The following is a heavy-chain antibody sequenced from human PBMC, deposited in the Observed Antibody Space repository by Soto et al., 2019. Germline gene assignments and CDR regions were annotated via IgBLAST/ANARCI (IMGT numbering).Heavy chain of an antibody. CDR1: VGTFSSYA. D-gene: IGHD3-22*01. Sequence: QVQLVQSGAEVKKPGSSVKVSCKSSVGTFSSYAISWVRQAPGQGLEWMGGIIPIFGTANYAQKFQGRVTITADESTSTAYMELSRLRAEDTAVYYCARADSSGYPEYFQHWGQGTLVTVSS. CDR3: ARADSSGYPEYFQH. CDR2: IIPIFGTA. V-gene: IGHV1-69*12. J-gene: IGHJ1*01.